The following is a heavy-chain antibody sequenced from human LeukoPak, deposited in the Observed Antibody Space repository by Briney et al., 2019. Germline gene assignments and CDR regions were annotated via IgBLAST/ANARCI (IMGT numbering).Heavy chain of an antibody. CDR1: GGSISSYY. V-gene: IGHV4-4*07. J-gene: IGHJ6*02. Sequence: SETLSLTCTVSGGSISSYYWSWIRQPAGKGLEWIGRIYTSGSTNYNPSLKSRVTMSVDTSKNQSSLKLSAVTAADTAVYYCAREEPYYYEYYGMDVWGQGTTVTVSS. D-gene: IGHD1-14*01. CDR3: AREEPYYYEYYGMDV. CDR2: IYTSGST.